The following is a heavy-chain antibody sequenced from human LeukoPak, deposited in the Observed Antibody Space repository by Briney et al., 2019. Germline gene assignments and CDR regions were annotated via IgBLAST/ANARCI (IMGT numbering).Heavy chain of an antibody. CDR2: KYHTGST. CDR3: ARRREDYCDGSSCHKGALEY. Sequence: SETLSLTCTVSGGPISSRSYYWGWIRQPPGKGLEWIASKYHTGSTYYNLSLKSRVTLSVDTSKNQFSLSLSSVTAADTAVYYCARRREDYCDGSSCHKGALEYWGQGALVTVSS. D-gene: IGHD2-21*01. CDR1: GGPISSRSYY. V-gene: IGHV4-39*01. J-gene: IGHJ4*01.